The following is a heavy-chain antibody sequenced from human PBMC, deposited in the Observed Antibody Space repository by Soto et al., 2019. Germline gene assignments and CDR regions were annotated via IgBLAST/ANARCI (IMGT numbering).Heavy chain of an antibody. CDR1: GGTLSSYA. CDR2: IIPIFGTA. D-gene: IGHD1-26*01. J-gene: IGHJ5*02. Sequence: SVKVSCKASGGTLSSYAISWVRQAPGQGLEWMGGIIPIFGTANYAQKFQGRVTITADKSTSTAYMELSSLRSEDTAVYYCARGPRWELPPNWFDPWGQGTLVTVSS. CDR3: ARGPRWELPPNWFDP. V-gene: IGHV1-69*06.